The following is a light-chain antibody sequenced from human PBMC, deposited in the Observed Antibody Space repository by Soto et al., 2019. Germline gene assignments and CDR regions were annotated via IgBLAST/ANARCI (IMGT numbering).Light chain of an antibody. CDR3: QETYRSPVT. V-gene: IGKV1-17*01. CDR1: QGIRND. CDR2: DAS. J-gene: IGKJ2*01. Sequence: DIQMTQSPSSLSASVGDRIPITCRASQGIRNDLGWYQQKPGKAPKRLIYDASSLQSGVPSRFSGSGSGTEFTLTISSLQPEDFATYYCQETYRSPVTFGQGTKVDI.